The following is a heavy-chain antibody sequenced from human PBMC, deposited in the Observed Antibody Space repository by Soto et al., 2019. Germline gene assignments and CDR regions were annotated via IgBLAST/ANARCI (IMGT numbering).Heavy chain of an antibody. CDR2: IYYSGST. Sequence: PSETLSLTCTVSGGSISSYYWSWIRQPPGKGLEWIGYIYYSGSTNYNPSLKSRVTISVDTSKNQFSLKLSSVTAADTAVYYCARVVLRGFVFGGGIAAAGTQQYFDYWGQGTLVTVSS. V-gene: IGHV4-59*12. J-gene: IGHJ4*02. CDR3: ARVVLRGFVFGGGIAAAGTQQYFDY. CDR1: GGSISSYY. D-gene: IGHD6-13*01.